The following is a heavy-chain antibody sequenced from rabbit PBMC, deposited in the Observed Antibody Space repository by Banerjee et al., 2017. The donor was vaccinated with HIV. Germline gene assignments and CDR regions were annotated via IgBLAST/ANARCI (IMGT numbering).Heavy chain of an antibody. V-gene: IGHV1S7*01. J-gene: IGHJ4*01. Sequence: QLVESGGGLVTLGGSLKLSCKASGIDFSSYGISWVRQAPGKGLEWIAYIYPDYGTTDYASWVNGRFTISLDNAQNTVFLQLNSLTAADTATYFCVRETETYAGYTGYAYYFNLWAQAPSSPS. D-gene: IGHD6-1*01. CDR2: IYPDYGTT. CDR3: VRETETYAGYTGYAYYFNL. CDR1: GIDFSSYG.